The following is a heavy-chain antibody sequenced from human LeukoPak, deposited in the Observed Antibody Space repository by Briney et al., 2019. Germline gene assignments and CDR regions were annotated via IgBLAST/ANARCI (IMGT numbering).Heavy chain of an antibody. J-gene: IGHJ4*02. Sequence: ETLSLTCTVSGGSISSSSYYWGWVRQAPGKGLVWVSRISSDGSSTNYADSVKGRFTISRDNAKNTLYLQMNSLRAEDTAVYYCARVGYSYLPDYWGQGSLVTVSS. CDR3: ARVGYSYLPDY. CDR1: GGSISSSSYY. V-gene: IGHV3-74*01. D-gene: IGHD5-18*01. CDR2: ISSDGSST.